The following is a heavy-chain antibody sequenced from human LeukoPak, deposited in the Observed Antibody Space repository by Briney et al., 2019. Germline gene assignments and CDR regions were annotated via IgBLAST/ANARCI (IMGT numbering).Heavy chain of an antibody. D-gene: IGHD3-3*01. V-gene: IGHV3-66*02. CDR3: ARGGENEQLRFLEWLLSPNFDY. J-gene: IGHJ4*02. CDR2: IYSGGST. CDR1: GFTVSSNY. Sequence: GGSLRLSCAASGFTVSSNYMSWVRQAPGKGLEWVSVIYSGGSTYYADSVKGRFTISRDNSKNTLYLQMNGLRAEDTAAYYCARGGENEQLRFLEWLLSPNFDYWGQGTLVTVSS.